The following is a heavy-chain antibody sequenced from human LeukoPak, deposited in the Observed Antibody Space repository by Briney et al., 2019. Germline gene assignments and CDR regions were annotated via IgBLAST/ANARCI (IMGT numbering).Heavy chain of an antibody. Sequence: AGGSLRLSCAVSGFTLSNYAMSWVRQAPGKGLEWVSAISGSGGSTYYADSVKGRFTVSRDNSKNTLYLQMNSLRAEDTAVYYCAKRHGYSSGWFYFDCWGQGTLVTVSS. V-gene: IGHV3-23*01. J-gene: IGHJ4*02. CDR3: AKRHGYSSGWFYFDC. CDR2: ISGSGGST. D-gene: IGHD6-19*01. CDR1: GFTLSNYA.